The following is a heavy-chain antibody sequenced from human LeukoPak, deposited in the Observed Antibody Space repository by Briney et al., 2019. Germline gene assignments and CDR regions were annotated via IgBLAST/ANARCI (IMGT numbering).Heavy chain of an antibody. J-gene: IGHJ1*01. Sequence: PSETLSLTCTVSGGSISSYYWSWIRQPPGKGLEWIGYIYYSGSTNYNPSLKSRVTISVDTSKNQFSLKLSSVTAADTAVYYCASVRSSSRPLIAEYFQHWGQGTLVTVSS. CDR3: ASVRSSSRPLIAEYFQH. CDR1: GGSISSYY. D-gene: IGHD6-13*01. CDR2: IYYSGST. V-gene: IGHV4-59*01.